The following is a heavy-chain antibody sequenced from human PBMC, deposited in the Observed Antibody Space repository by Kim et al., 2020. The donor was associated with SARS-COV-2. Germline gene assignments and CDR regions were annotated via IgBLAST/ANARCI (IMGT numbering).Heavy chain of an antibody. CDR1: GGTFSSYA. CDR2: IIPILGIA. CDR3: ATLRGVDTAMVWTDY. Sequence: SVKVSCKASGGTFSSYAISWVRQAPGQGLEWMGRIIPILGIANYAQKFQGRVTITADKSTSTAYMELSSLRSEDTAVYYCATLRGVDTAMVWTDYWGQGTLVTVSS. V-gene: IGHV1-69*04. D-gene: IGHD5-18*01. J-gene: IGHJ4*02.